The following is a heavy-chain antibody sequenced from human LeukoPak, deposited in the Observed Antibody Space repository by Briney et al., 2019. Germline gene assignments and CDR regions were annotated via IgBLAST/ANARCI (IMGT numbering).Heavy chain of an antibody. CDR2: IWYDGSNK. J-gene: IGHJ5*02. D-gene: IGHD5-24*01. CDR1: GFAFSSYG. Sequence: GGSLRLSCAASGFAFSSYGMHWVRQAPGKGLEWVALIWYDGSNKNYADSVKGRFTISRDNSKNTLDLQMNSLRAADTAVYYCARDGLRGNNWFDPWGQGTLVTVSS. V-gene: IGHV3-33*01. CDR3: ARDGLRGNNWFDP.